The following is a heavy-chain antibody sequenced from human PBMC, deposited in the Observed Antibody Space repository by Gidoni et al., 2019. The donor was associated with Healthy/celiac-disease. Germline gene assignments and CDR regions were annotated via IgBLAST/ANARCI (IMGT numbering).Heavy chain of an antibody. D-gene: IGHD6-19*01. CDR1: GFTFSSYG. J-gene: IGHJ4*02. CDR2: IRYDGSNK. V-gene: IGHV3-30*02. Sequence: QVQLVESGGGVVQPGGSLSLSCAAAGFTFSSYGMHWVRQAPGKGLEWGAFIRYDGSNKYYADSVKGRVTISRDNSKNTLYLQMNSLRAEDTAVYYCAKDRSWEGGWYLTGCFDYWGQGTLVTVSS. CDR3: AKDRSWEGGWYLTGCFDY.